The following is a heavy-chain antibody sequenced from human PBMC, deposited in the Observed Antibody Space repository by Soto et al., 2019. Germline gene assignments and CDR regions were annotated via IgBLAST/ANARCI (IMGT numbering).Heavy chain of an antibody. D-gene: IGHD3-10*01. CDR2: INNGGSS. J-gene: IGHJ2*01. V-gene: IGHV4-34*01. Sequence: SETLSLTCAVYGGSFSCYYWSWIRQPPGKGLEWIGEINNGGSSNYNPSLKSRGSMSVGTSNNQFSLKLTSVTAADTAVYYCARGRGDGYNQNWYFDLWGPGTLVTVSS. CDR1: GGSFSCYY. CDR3: ARGRGDGYNQNWYFDL.